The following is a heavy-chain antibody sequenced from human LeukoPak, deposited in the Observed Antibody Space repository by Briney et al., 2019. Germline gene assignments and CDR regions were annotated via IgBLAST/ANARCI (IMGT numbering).Heavy chain of an antibody. D-gene: IGHD3-10*01. V-gene: IGHV3-30*02. CDR1: GFTFSSYG. J-gene: IGHJ4*02. Sequence: GGSLRLSCAASGFTFSSYGMHWVRQAPGKGLEWVALIRYDGSNECYADSVKGRFTISRDDSKNTLYVQMNSLRAEDTAVYYCARDSSTYYYGSGSYGGSVDYWGQGTLVTVSS. CDR2: IRYDGSNE. CDR3: ARDSSTYYYGSGSYGGSVDY.